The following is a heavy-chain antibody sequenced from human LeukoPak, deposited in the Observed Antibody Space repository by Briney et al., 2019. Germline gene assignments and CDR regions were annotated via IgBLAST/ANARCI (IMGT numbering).Heavy chain of an antibody. V-gene: IGHV1-18*04. CDR1: GITFTGYY. Sequence: ASVKVSCKTSGITFTGYYIHWVRQAPGQGLEWMGWISAYNGNTNYAQKLQGRVTMTTDTSTSTAYMELRSLRSDDTAVYYCARDTLPGARMITFGGVDYWGQGTLVTVSS. J-gene: IGHJ4*02. CDR2: ISAYNGNT. CDR3: ARDTLPGARMITFGGVDY. D-gene: IGHD3-16*01.